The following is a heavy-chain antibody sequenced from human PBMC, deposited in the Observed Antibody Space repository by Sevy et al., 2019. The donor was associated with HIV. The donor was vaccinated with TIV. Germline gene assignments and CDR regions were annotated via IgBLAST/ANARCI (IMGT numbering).Heavy chain of an antibody. CDR3: ARVVVPADIDPFYYYAYGMDV. D-gene: IGHD2-2*01. V-gene: IGHV3-23*01. J-gene: IGHJ6*02. CDR1: GFTFSNYA. CDR2: ISGSGDSK. Sequence: GGSLRLSCAASGFTFSNYAINWVRQAPGKGLEWVSRISGSGDSKFYADSVKGRLTISRDNSKNTVHLQMNSRRVDDTAVYYCARVVVPADIDPFYYYAYGMDVWGQGTTVTVSS.